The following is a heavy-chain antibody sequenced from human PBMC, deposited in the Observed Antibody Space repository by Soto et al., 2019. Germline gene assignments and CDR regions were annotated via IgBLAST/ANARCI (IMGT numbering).Heavy chain of an antibody. D-gene: IGHD3-3*02. V-gene: IGHV4-30-4*01. CDR3: ASPKIAFYNWFDP. CDR1: GGSISSGDYY. J-gene: IGHJ5*02. Sequence: SETLSLTCTFSGGSISSGDYYLSWIRQPPGKGLEWIGYIYYSGSTYYNPSLKSRVTISVDTSKNQFSLKLSSVTAADTAVYYCASPKIAFYNWFDPWGQGTLVTVSS. CDR2: IYYSGST.